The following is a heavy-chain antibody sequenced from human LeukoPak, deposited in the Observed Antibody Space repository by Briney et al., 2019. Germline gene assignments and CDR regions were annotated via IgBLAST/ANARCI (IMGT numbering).Heavy chain of an antibody. CDR3: AKEASYCTNGVCYSRIFDT. CDR1: GFTFSSYA. J-gene: IGHJ5*02. CDR2: ISGSGGST. V-gene: IGHV3-23*01. D-gene: IGHD2-8*01. Sequence: GGSLRLSCAASGFTFSSYAMSWVRQAPGKGLEWVSAISGSGGSTFYADSVKGRFTMSRDNSKNTLYLQMNSLRAEDTAVYYCAKEASYCTNGVCYSRIFDTWGQGTLVIVSS.